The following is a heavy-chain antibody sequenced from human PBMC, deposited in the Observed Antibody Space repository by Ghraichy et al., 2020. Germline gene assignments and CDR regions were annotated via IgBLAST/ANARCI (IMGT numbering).Heavy chain of an antibody. CDR1: GYTFTSYD. D-gene: IGHD2-21*01. J-gene: IGHJ6*02. Sequence: ASVKVSCKASGYTFTSYDINWVRQATGQGLEWMGWMNPNSGNTGYAQKFQGRVTMTRNTSISTAYMELSSLRSEDTAVYYCARRYVVHRPNYYYYGMDVWGQGTTVTVSS. V-gene: IGHV1-8*01. CDR2: MNPNSGNT. CDR3: ARRYVVHRPNYYYYGMDV.